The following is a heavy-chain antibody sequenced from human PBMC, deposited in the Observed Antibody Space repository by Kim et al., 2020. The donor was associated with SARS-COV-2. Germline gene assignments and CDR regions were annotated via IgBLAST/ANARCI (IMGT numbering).Heavy chain of an antibody. Sequence: SETLSLTCTVSGGSISSSSYYWGWIRQPPGKGLEWIGSICYSGRTYYNPSLKSRVTISVDTSKNQFSLKLSSVTAADTAVYYCAEYSGYDYFGYWGQGTLVTVSS. CDR1: GGSISSSSYY. J-gene: IGHJ4*02. V-gene: IGHV4-39*01. CDR2: ICYSGRT. D-gene: IGHD5-12*01. CDR3: AEYSGYDYFGY.